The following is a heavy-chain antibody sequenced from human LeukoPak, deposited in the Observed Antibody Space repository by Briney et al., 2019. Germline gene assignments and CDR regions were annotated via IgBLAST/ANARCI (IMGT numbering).Heavy chain of an antibody. V-gene: IGHV3-53*01. CDR3: ASLISGWYDY. CDR1: GFTVSSKF. D-gene: IGHD6-19*01. J-gene: IGHJ4*02. CDR2: IYSGGST. Sequence: GGSLRLSCAASGFTVSSKFMSWVRQAPGKGLEWVSVIYSGGSTYYADSVKGRFTISRDSSKNTVYLQMNSLRAEDTAVYYCASLISGWYDYWGQGTLVTVSS.